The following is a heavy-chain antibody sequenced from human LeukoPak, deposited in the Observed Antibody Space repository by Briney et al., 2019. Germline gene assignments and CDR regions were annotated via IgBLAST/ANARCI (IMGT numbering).Heavy chain of an antibody. V-gene: IGHV3-9*01. D-gene: IGHD3-3*01. Sequence: GGSLTLSCAASGFFFDDYGMHWVRQVPGKGLEWVSGISWQSNTRKYADSVRGRFTIFRDNAKHSLYLQMNSPKLEDTALYYCVKDRDFWSGLDLWGQGTMVTVS. CDR3: VKDRDFWSGLDL. J-gene: IGHJ6*02. CDR1: GFFFDDYG. CDR2: ISWQSNTR.